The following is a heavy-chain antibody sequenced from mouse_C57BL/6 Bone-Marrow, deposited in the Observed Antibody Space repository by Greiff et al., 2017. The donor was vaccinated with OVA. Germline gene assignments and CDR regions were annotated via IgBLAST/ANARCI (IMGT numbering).Heavy chain of an antibody. D-gene: IGHD1-1*01. CDR3: AHYGRRLYLHY. CDR2: IAPSDSYI. Sequence: VQLQQSGAELVRPGTSVKLSCKASGYTFTNYWMHWVKQRPGQGLEWIGVIAPSDSYINYNQKFKGRATLTVDTSSSTAYMHLSSLTSEDSAVYYCAHYGRRLYLHYWGQGTSLTVSS. J-gene: IGHJ2*02. V-gene: IGHV1-59*01. CDR1: GYTFTNYW.